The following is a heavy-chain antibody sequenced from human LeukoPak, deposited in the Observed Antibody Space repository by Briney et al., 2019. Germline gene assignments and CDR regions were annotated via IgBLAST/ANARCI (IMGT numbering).Heavy chain of an antibody. CDR1: GFTFSSYW. D-gene: IGHD3-3*01. V-gene: IGHV3-72*01. Sequence: GGSLRLSCAASGFTFSSYWMSWVRQAPGKGLEWVGRTRNKANSYTTEYAASVKGRFTISRDDSKNSLYLQMNSLKTEDTAVYYCARERYDFWSGLRSGWFDPWGQGTLVTVSS. J-gene: IGHJ5*02. CDR3: ARERYDFWSGLRSGWFDP. CDR2: TRNKANSYTT.